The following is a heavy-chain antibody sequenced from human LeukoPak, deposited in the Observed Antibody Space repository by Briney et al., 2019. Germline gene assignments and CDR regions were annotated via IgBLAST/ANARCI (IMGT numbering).Heavy chain of an antibody. CDR3: AITVTTTNWFDP. CDR1: GYTLTELS. CDR2: FDPEDGET. Sequence: GASVKVSCKVSGYTLTELSMHWVRQAPGKGLEWMGGFDPEDGETIYAQKFQGRVTMTEDTSTDTAYMELSSLRSEDTAVYYCAITVTTTNWFDPWGQGTLVTVSS. J-gene: IGHJ5*02. V-gene: IGHV1-24*01. D-gene: IGHD4-11*01.